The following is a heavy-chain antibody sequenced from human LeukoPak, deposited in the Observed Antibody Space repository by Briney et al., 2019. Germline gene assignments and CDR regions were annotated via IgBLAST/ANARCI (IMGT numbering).Heavy chain of an antibody. Sequence: GESLQISCKCSGSIFTSYWIGWVRQLPGKGLEWMGIIYPGDSDTRYSPSFQGQVTISADKSISTAYLQWSSLKASDTAMYYCARRGAAADLDYWGQGTLVTVSS. D-gene: IGHD6-13*01. CDR2: IYPGDSDT. CDR1: GSIFTSYW. J-gene: IGHJ4*02. CDR3: ARRGAAADLDY. V-gene: IGHV5-51*01.